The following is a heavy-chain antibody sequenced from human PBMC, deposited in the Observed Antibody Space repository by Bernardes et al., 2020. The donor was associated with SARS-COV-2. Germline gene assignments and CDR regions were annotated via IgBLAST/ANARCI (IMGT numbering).Heavy chain of an antibody. J-gene: IGHJ4*02. CDR2: ISGSGGST. CDR3: AKVGTMIVVVKAFDY. V-gene: IGHV3-23*01. CDR1: GFTFSSYA. Sequence: GGSLRLSCAASGFTFSSYAMSWVRQAPGKGLEWVSAISGSGGSTFYADSVKGRFTISRDNSKNTLYLQMNSLRAEDTAVYYCAKVGTMIVVVKAFDYWGQGTLVTVSS. D-gene: IGHD3-22*01.